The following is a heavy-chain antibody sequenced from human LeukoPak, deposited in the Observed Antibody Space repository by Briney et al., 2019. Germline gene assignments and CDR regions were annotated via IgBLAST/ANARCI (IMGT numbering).Heavy chain of an antibody. V-gene: IGHV4-61*02. CDR1: GGSISSGSYY. Sequence: SQALSLTCTVSGGSISSGSYYWSWIRQPAGKGLEWIGRIYTSGSTNYNPSLKSRVTISVDTSKNQFSLKLSSVTAADTAVYYCARAPLGSPAWFDPWGQGTLVTVSS. CDR3: ARAPLGSPAWFDP. J-gene: IGHJ5*02. D-gene: IGHD1-26*01. CDR2: IYTSGST.